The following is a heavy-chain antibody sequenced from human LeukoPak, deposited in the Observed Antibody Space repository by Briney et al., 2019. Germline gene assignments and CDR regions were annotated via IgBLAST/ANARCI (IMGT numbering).Heavy chain of an antibody. Sequence: PGGSLRLSCAASGFTFSSYGMHWVRQAPGKGLEWVAFIRYDGSNKYYADSVKGRFTISRDNSKNTLYLQMNSLRAEDTAVYYCASIVVVVAPADYWGQGALVTVSS. CDR3: ASIVVVVAPADY. CDR1: GFTFSSYG. CDR2: IRYDGSNK. D-gene: IGHD2-15*01. J-gene: IGHJ4*02. V-gene: IGHV3-30*02.